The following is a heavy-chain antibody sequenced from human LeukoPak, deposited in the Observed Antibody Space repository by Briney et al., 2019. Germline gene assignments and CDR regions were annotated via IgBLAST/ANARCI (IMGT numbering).Heavy chain of an antibody. Sequence: PGGTLRLSCAAPGFTFSNHGMNWVRQAPGKGLEWLSGVSPPGGGTYYADSVKGRFTISRDDSKNTLSLQMNSLRVEDTAVYYRARDLAWGAFDYWGQGTLVTVSS. CDR1: GFTFSNHG. CDR3: ARDLAWGAFDY. CDR2: VSPPGGGT. V-gene: IGHV3-23*01. D-gene: IGHD3-16*01. J-gene: IGHJ4*02.